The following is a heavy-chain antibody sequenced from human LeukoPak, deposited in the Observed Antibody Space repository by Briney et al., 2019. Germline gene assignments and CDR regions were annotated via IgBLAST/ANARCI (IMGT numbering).Heavy chain of an antibody. Sequence: GTSLRLSCVASGFTFSTYGMHWVRQAPGKGLEWVSYISSSGSTIYYADSVKGRFTISRDNAKNSLYLQMNSLRAEDTAVYYCARDPSVGATPGYFDYWGQGTLVTVSS. CDR1: GFTFSTYG. J-gene: IGHJ4*02. V-gene: IGHV3-48*04. CDR3: ARDPSVGATPGYFDY. CDR2: ISSSGSTI. D-gene: IGHD1-26*01.